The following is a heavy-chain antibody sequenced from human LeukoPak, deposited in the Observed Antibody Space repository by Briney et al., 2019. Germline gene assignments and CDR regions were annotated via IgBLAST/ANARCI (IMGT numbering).Heavy chain of an antibody. V-gene: IGHV3-15*07. CDR3: IKPCDSEQCLVI. Sequence: GGSLRLSCAASGFTFSDARLNWVRQAPGKGLEWVGRVKSKADGGTTDYAAPVKGRFTISRDDSKNTAYLQMNSLKTEDTAVYYCIKPCDSEQCLVIWGQGTLVTVSS. D-gene: IGHD6-19*01. J-gene: IGHJ4*02. CDR1: GFTFSDAR. CDR2: VKSKADGGTT.